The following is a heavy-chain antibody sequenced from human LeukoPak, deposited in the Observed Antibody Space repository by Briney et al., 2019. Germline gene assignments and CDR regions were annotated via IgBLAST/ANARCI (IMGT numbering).Heavy chain of an antibody. Sequence: PGGSLRLSCAASGFTFSSYAMSWVRQAPGKGLEWVSAISGSGGSTYYADSVKGRFTISRDNSKNTLYLQMNSLRAEDTAVYYCARDRSSSWYLGYYYYYMDVWGKGTTVTVSS. CDR2: ISGSGGST. V-gene: IGHV3-23*01. D-gene: IGHD6-13*01. CDR3: ARDRSSSWYLGYYYYYMDV. CDR1: GFTFSSYA. J-gene: IGHJ6*03.